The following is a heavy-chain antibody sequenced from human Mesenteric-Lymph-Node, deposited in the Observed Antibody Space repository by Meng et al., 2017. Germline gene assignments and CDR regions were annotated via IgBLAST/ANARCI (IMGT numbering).Heavy chain of an antibody. CDR1: GYTFTSYA. CDR2: INTNTGNP. J-gene: IGHJ4*02. Sequence: ASVKVSCKASGYTFTSYAMNWVRQAPGQGLEWMGWINTNTGNPTYAQGFTGRFVFSLYTSVSTAYLQISSLKAEATAVYYCASGKDYGVSNFDYWGQGTLVTVSS. D-gene: IGHD4-17*01. V-gene: IGHV7-4-1*02. CDR3: ASGKDYGVSNFDY.